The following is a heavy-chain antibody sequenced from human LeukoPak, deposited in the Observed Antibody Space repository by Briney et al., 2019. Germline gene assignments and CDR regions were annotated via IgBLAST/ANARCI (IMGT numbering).Heavy chain of an antibody. CDR3: ARHNSSGWYLVY. CDR1: GYTFTSYA. CDR2: INAGNGNT. J-gene: IGHJ4*02. V-gene: IGHV1-3*01. D-gene: IGHD6-19*01. Sequence: ASVKVSCKASGYTFTSYAMHWVRQAPGQRLEWMGWINAGNGNTKYSQKFQGRVTITRDTSASTAYMELGSLRSEDTAVYYCARHNSSGWYLVYWGQGTLVTVSS.